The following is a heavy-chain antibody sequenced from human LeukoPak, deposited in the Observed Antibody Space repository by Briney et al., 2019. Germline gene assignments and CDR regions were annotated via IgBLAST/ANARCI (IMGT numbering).Heavy chain of an antibody. J-gene: IGHJ4*02. D-gene: IGHD2-2*01. CDR2: ISGSGGST. CDR1: GGSISSYY. Sequence: ETLSLTCTVSGGSISSYYWSWVRQAPGKGLEWVSAISGSGGSTYSADSVKGRFTISRDNSKNTLYLQMNSLRAEDTAVYYCARGILLPAARNHLDFWGQGTLVTVSS. CDR3: ARGILLPAARNHLDF. V-gene: IGHV3-23*01.